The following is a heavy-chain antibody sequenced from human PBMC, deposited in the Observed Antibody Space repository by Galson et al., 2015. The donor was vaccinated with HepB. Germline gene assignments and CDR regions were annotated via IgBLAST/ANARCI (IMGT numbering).Heavy chain of an antibody. Sequence: SLRLSCAASGFTFSSYSMSWVRQAPGKGLEWVSAISGSGGSTYYAASVKGRFTISRDNSKNTLYLQMNSLRAEDTAVYYCAKAVGSGSLLGGMDVWGQGTTVTVSS. D-gene: IGHD3-10*01. CDR1: GFTFSSYS. CDR2: ISGSGGST. J-gene: IGHJ6*02. CDR3: AKAVGSGSLLGGMDV. V-gene: IGHV3-23*01.